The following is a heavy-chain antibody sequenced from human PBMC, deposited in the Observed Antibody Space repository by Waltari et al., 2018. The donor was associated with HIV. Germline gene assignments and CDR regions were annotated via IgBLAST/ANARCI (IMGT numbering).Heavy chain of an antibody. CDR1: GGSISSGSYY. J-gene: IGHJ3*02. Sequence: QVQLQESGPGLVKPSQTLSLTCTVSGGSISSGSYYWSWIRQPAGKGLEWIGRIYTSGSTNYNPSLKIRVTISVDTSKNQFSLKLSSVTAADTAVYYCVRGGLIAAAGTGAFDIWGQGTMVTVSS. D-gene: IGHD6-13*01. V-gene: IGHV4-61*02. CDR3: VRGGLIAAAGTGAFDI. CDR2: IYTSGST.